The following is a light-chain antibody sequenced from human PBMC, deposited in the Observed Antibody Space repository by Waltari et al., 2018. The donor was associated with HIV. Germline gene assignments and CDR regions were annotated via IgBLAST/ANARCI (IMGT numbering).Light chain of an antibody. CDR3: AAWDDSLSGVV. J-gene: IGLJ2*01. CDR2: RNN. V-gene: IGLV1-47*01. Sequence: QSVLTQPPSASGTPGQRVTISCSGSTSNIGSNYVYCHQQLQGTAPNILIYRNNQRPSGVPDRFSGSKSGTSASLAISGLRSEDEADYYCAAWDDSLSGVVFGGGTKLTVL. CDR1: TSNIGSNY.